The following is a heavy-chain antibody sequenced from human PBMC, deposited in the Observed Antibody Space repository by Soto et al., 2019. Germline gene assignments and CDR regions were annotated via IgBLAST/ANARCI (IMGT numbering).Heavy chain of an antibody. CDR1: GGTFSSYA. V-gene: IGHV1-69*13. CDR3: ARDRNPYCSGGSCYPTFDY. Sequence: ASVKVSCKASGGTFSSYAISWVRQAPGQGLEWMGGIIPIFGTANYAQKLQGRVTITADESTSTAYMELSSLRSEDTAVYYCARDRNPYCSGGSCYPTFDYWGQGTLVTVSS. D-gene: IGHD2-15*01. J-gene: IGHJ4*02. CDR2: IIPIFGTA.